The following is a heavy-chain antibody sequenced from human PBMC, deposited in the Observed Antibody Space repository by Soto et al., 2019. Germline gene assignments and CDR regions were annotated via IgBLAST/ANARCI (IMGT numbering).Heavy chain of an antibody. V-gene: IGHV5-10-1*01. Sequence: VESLKISCNGSGYNFTNYWINWVRQMPWQGLEWMGKIDPSDSYTIYSPSFQGHVTISADKSITTAYLQWSRLKASDTAMYYCAKQDTATIGNAFYIWGQGTMVTVSS. CDR1: GYNFTNYW. CDR3: AKQDTATIGNAFYI. D-gene: IGHD5-12*01. J-gene: IGHJ3*02. CDR2: IDPSDSYT.